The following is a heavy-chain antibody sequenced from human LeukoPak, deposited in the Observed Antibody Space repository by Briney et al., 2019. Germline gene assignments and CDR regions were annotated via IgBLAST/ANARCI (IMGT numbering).Heavy chain of an antibody. CDR3: AREEYYGSGSFFYYYYYGMDV. CDR1: GFTFSSYW. V-gene: IGHV3-74*01. D-gene: IGHD3-10*01. CDR2: INSDGSST. Sequence: GRSLRLSCTASGFTFSSYWMHWVRQAPGKGLVWVSRINSDGSSTSYADSVKGRFTISRDNAKNTLYLQMNSLRAEDTAVYYCAREEYYGSGSFFYYYYYGMDVWGQGTTVTVSS. J-gene: IGHJ6*02.